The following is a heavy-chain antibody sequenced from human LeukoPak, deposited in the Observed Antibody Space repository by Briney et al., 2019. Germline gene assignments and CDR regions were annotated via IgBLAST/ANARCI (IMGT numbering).Heavy chain of an antibody. V-gene: IGHV4-39*07. CDR1: GGSISSSSYY. CDR3: ASLRGGSYPARPLT. D-gene: IGHD3-16*01. Sequence: SETLSLTCTVSGGSISSSSYYWGWIRQPPGKGLEWIGSIYCSGSTYYNPSLKSRVTISVDTSKNQFSLKLSSVTAADTAVYYCASLRGGSYPARPLTWGQGTLVTVSS. J-gene: IGHJ4*02. CDR2: IYCSGST.